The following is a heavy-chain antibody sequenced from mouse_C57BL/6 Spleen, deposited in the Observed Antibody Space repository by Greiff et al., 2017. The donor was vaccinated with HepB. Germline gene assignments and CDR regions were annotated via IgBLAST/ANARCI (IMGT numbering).Heavy chain of an antibody. V-gene: IGHV5-9-1*02. J-gene: IGHJ3*01. CDR3: TRDRGTTVVAPFAY. D-gene: IGHD1-1*01. Sequence: EVKVVESGEGLVKPGGSLKLSCAASGFTFSSYAMSWVRQTPEKRLEWVAYISSGGDYIYYADTVKGRFTISRDNARNTLYLQMSSLKSEDTAMYYCTRDRGTTVVAPFAYWGQGTLVTVSS. CDR2: ISSGGDYI. CDR1: GFTFSSYA.